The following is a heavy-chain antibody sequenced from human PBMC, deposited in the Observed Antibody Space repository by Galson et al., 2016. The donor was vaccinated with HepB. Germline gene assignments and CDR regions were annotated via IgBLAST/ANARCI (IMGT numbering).Heavy chain of an antibody. V-gene: IGHV3-53*01. CDR1: GSTFSDYS. CDR2: NYTGRST. D-gene: IGHD1-14*01. J-gene: IGHJ3*02. CDR3: AGGPNHGRQRQRGNAFDI. Sequence: SLRLSCAASGSTFSDYSMSWFRQTPGQGLEWVALNYTGRSTYYADSVRGRFTISRDNSKNELYLQMHSLRVEDKAVYYCAGGPNHGRQRQRGNAFDIWGQGTMVTVSS.